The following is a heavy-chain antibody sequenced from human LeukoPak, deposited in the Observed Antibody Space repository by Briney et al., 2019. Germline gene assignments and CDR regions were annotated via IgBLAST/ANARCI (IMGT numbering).Heavy chain of an antibody. J-gene: IGHJ4*02. CDR3: ARPDGWDCSSTSRYTGYFDY. D-gene: IGHD2-2*01. Sequence: PGGSLRLSCAASGFTFSSYSKNWVRQAPGKGLEWVSSISSSSSYIYYADSVKGRFTISRDNAKNSLYLQMNSLRAEDTAVYYCARPDGWDCSSTSRYTGYFDYWGQGTLVTVSS. V-gene: IGHV3-21*01. CDR1: GFTFSSYS. CDR2: ISSSSSYI.